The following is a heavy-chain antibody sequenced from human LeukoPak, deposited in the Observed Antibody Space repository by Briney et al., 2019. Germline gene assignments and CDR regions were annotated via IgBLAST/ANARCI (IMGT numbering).Heavy chain of an antibody. V-gene: IGHV1-2*02. J-gene: IGHJ4*02. CDR2: INPNSGGT. Sequence: GASVKVSCKASGYTFTGYYMHWVRQAPGQGLEWMGWINPNSGGTNYAQKFQGRVTITRDTSISTAYMELSRPRSDDTAVYYCATAIAAAGTPDYWGQGTLVTVSS. D-gene: IGHD6-13*01. CDR3: ATAIAAAGTPDY. CDR1: GYTFTGYY.